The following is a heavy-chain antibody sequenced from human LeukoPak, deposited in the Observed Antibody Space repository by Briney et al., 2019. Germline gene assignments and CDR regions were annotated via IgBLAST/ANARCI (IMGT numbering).Heavy chain of an antibody. V-gene: IGHV3-30*02. D-gene: IGHD5-24*01. CDR2: IRYDGSNK. Sequence: GGSLRLSCAASGFTFSNYAMNWVRQAPGKGLEWVAFIRYDGSNKDYADSVKGRFTISRDNSKNILYLQTNSLRVEDTAVYYCAKDGYNYSDYWGQGTLVTVSS. CDR1: GFTFSNYA. CDR3: AKDGYNYSDY. J-gene: IGHJ4*02.